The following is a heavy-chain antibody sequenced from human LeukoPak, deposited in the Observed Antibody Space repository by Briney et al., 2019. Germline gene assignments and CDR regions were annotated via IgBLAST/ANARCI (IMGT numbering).Heavy chain of an antibody. J-gene: IGHJ6*03. CDR1: GFTFSSYS. D-gene: IGHD3-16*01. Sequence: GGSLRLSCAASGFTFSSYSMNWVRQAPGKGLEWVSHISSSSSTIYYADSVKGRFTISRDNAKNSLYLQMNSLRAEDTAVYYCAKDLGENYYYYYMDVWGKGTTVTVSS. CDR2: ISSSSSTI. V-gene: IGHV3-48*01. CDR3: AKDLGENYYYYYMDV.